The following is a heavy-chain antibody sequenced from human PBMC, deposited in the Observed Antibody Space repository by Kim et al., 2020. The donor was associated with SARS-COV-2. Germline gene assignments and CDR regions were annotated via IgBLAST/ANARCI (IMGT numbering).Heavy chain of an antibody. D-gene: IGHD3-10*01. V-gene: IGHV4-39*01. CDR3: ARLDYYGSGSFFFDY. Sequence: SETLSLTCTVSGGSISSSSYYWGWIRQPPGKGLEWIGSINYRGSTYYKPSLKSRVTISVDTSKNQFSLKLSSVTAADTAVYYCARLDYYGSGSFFFDYWGQGSLVYVSS. CDR1: GGSISSSSYY. J-gene: IGHJ4*02. CDR2: INYRGST.